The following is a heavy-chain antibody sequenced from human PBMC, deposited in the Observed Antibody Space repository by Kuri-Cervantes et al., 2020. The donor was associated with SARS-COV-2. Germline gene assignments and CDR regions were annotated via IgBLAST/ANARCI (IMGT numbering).Heavy chain of an antibody. D-gene: IGHD1-1*01. CDR3: VRDGDHWNFDY. CDR1: GFTFGDYG. Sequence: GGSLRLSCAVSGFTFGDYGMSWVRQAPGKGLVWVSRINPDGSYTNNADSVKGRFTLSRDNAKNMLFLRMNSLRAEDTAVYYCVRDGDHWNFDYWGQGTLVTVSS. CDR2: INPDGSYT. J-gene: IGHJ4*02. V-gene: IGHV3-74*01.